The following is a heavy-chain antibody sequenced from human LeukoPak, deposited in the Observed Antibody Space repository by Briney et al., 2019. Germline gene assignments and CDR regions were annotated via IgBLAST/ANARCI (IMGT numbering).Heavy chain of an antibody. Sequence: SETLSLTCAVYGGSFSGYYWSWIRQPPGKGLEWIGEINHSGSTNYNPSLKSRVTISVDTSKNQFSLKLGSVTAADTAVYYCARAAIRVRRAFDIWGQGTMVTVSS. J-gene: IGHJ3*02. D-gene: IGHD4-11*01. CDR3: ARAAIRVRRAFDI. CDR1: GGSFSGYY. CDR2: INHSGST. V-gene: IGHV4-34*01.